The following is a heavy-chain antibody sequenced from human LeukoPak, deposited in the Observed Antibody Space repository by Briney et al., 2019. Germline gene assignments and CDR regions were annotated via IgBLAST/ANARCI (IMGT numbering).Heavy chain of an antibody. Sequence: ASVKVSCKASGYTFTSYGISWVRQAPGQGLEWMGWISAYNGNTNYAQKLQGRVTMTTDTSTSTAYMELRSLRSDATAVYYCARDRERVVATMGYYWGQGTLVTVSS. CDR2: ISAYNGNT. CDR1: GYTFTSYG. CDR3: ARDRERVVATMGYY. J-gene: IGHJ4*02. V-gene: IGHV1-18*01. D-gene: IGHD5-12*01.